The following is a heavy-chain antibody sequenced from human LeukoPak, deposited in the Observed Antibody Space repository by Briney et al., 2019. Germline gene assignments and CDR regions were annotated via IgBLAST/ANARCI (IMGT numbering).Heavy chain of an antibody. V-gene: IGHV3-21*01. D-gene: IGHD3-9*01. J-gene: IGHJ4*02. Sequence: GGSLRLSCAASGFTFSSYSMNWVRQAPGKGLEWVSSISSSSSYIYYADSVKGRFTISRDNAKNSLYLQMNSLRAEDTAVYYCARHPYDILTGYEYYFDYWGQGTLVTVSS. CDR1: GFTFSSYS. CDR3: ARHPYDILTGYEYYFDY. CDR2: ISSSSSYI.